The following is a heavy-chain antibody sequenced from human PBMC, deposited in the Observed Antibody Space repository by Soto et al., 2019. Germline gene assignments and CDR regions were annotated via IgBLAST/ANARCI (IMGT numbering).Heavy chain of an antibody. CDR3: ARASGYSSSWYFY. D-gene: IGHD6-13*01. CDR2: ISGSGGST. J-gene: IGHJ4*02. Sequence: EVQLLESGGGLVQPGGSLRLSCAASGFTFSSYAMSWVRQAPGKGLEWVSAISGSGGSTYYADSVKGRFTISRDNSKNRLYLQMNSLRAEDTAVYYCARASGYSSSWYFYWGQGTLVTVSS. CDR1: GFTFSSYA. V-gene: IGHV3-23*01.